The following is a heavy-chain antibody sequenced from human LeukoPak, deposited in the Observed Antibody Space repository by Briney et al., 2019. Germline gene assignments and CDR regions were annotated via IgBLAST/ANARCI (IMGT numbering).Heavy chain of an antibody. D-gene: IGHD2-15*01. J-gene: IGHJ4*02. CDR1: GFTFSSYG. CDR3: AKDGVGDIVVVVAATIFRVDYFDY. CDR2: ISGSGGST. Sequence: GGSLRLSCAASGFTFSSYGMSWVRQAPGKGLEWVSAISGSGGSTYYADSVKGRFTISRDNSKNTLYLQMNSLRAEDTAVYYCAKDGVGDIVVVVAATIFRVDYFDYWGQGTLVTVSS. V-gene: IGHV3-23*01.